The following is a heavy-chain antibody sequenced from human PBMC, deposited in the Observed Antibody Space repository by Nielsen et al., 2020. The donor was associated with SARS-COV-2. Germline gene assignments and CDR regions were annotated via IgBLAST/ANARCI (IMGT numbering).Heavy chain of an antibody. Sequence: GGSLRLSCKGSGYSFTSYWIGWVRQMPGKGLEWMGIIYPGDSDTRYSPSFQGQVTISADKSISTAYLQWSSLKASDTAMYYCARRKSSGWYLDYFDYWGQGTLVTVSS. CDR3: ARRKSSGWYLDYFDY. V-gene: IGHV5-51*01. J-gene: IGHJ4*02. CDR2: IYPGDSDT. D-gene: IGHD6-19*01. CDR1: GYSFTSYW.